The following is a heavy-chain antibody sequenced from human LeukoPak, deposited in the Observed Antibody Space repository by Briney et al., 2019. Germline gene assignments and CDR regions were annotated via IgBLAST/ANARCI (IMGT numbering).Heavy chain of an antibody. J-gene: IGHJ3*02. CDR1: GGTFSSYA. CDR2: IIPIFGIA. V-gene: IGHV1-69*04. CDR3: ARAAPYYYDSSGDYAFDI. Sequence: GASVKVSCKASGGTFSSYAISWVRQAPGQGLEWMGRIIPIFGIANYAQKFQGRVTITADKSTSTAYMGLSSLRSEDTAVYYCARAAPYYYDSSGDYAFDIWGQGTMVTVSS. D-gene: IGHD3-22*01.